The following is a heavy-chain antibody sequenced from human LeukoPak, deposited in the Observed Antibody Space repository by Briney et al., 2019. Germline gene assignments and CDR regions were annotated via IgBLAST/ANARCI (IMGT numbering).Heavy chain of an antibody. J-gene: IGHJ4*02. D-gene: IGHD6-13*01. CDR2: IIPIFGTA. CDR3: KRSPSSTPSS. Sequence: ASVKVSCMDPLGSSSVYSGSSGSQAPGQGLECMGRIIPIFGTANYAQKFQGRVTITADKSTSTAYIDLSSLRPEHGALFFCKRSPSSTPSSWGQGTLVTVSS. CDR1: LGSSSVYS. V-gene: IGHV1-69*06.